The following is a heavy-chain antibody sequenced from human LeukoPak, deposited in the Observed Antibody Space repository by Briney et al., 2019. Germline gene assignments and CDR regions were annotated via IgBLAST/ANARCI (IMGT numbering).Heavy chain of an antibody. J-gene: IGHJ5*02. CDR1: GGSFSGYY. CDR2: INHSGST. CDR3: ARGLLRRKRNWFDP. Sequence: SETLSLTCAVYGGSFSGYYWSWIRQPPGKGLEWLGEINHSGSTNYDPSLKSRVTISVDTSKNQFSLKLSSVTAADTAVYYCARGLLRRKRNWFDPWGQGTLVTVSS. V-gene: IGHV4-34*01. D-gene: IGHD2-15*01.